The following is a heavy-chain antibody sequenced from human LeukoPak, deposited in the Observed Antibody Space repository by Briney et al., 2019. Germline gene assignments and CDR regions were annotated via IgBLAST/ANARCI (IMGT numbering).Heavy chain of an antibody. CDR2: INPSGGST. CDR3: ARASSIAVAFDY. V-gene: IGHV1-46*01. D-gene: IGHD6-19*01. CDR1: GYTFTSYY. J-gene: IGHJ4*02. Sequence: ASVKVSCKASGYTFTSYYMHWVRQAPGQGLEWMGIINPSGGSTNYAQKFQGRVTMTRDTSTNTVYMELSSLRSEDTAVYYCARASSIAVAFDYWGQGTLVTVSP.